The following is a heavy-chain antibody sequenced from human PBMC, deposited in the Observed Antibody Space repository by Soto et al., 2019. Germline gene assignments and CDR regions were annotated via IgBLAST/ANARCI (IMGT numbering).Heavy chain of an antibody. Sequence: EVQLVESGGGLVRPGGSLRLSCAVSGFTFRDYWMSWVRQAPGKGLEWVANIKQDGSDEYYVDSMKGRISISRDNAGNSLHLQMNSLRAEDTAVYFCARVDTILYSSNDFWGQGTLVTVSS. CDR3: ARVDTILYSSNDF. V-gene: IGHV3-7*03. J-gene: IGHJ4*02. CDR2: IKQDGSDE. D-gene: IGHD2-8*01. CDR1: GFTFRDYW.